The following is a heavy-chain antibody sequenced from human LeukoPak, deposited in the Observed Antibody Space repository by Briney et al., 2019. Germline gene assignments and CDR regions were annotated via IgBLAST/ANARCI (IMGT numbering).Heavy chain of an antibody. D-gene: IGHD3-10*01. CDR3: AKGHYYGSGSLDY. J-gene: IGHJ4*02. Sequence: HPGGSLRLSCAASGFTVSSNYMSWVRQAPGKGLEWVSAISGSVDSTYYADSVKGRFTISRDNSNNTLYVQMNSLRAEDTAVYYCAKGHYYGSGSLDYWGQGTLVTVSS. V-gene: IGHV3-23*01. CDR1: GFTVSSNY. CDR2: ISGSVDST.